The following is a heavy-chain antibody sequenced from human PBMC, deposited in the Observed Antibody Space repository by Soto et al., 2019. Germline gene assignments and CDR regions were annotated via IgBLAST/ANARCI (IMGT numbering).Heavy chain of an antibody. J-gene: IGHJ2*01. CDR3: AKTYYYDSSGYYYSMSYWYFDL. Sequence: PGGSLRLSCAASGFTFSSYAMSWVRQAPGKGLEWVSAISGSGGSTYYADSVKGRFTISRDNSKNTLYLQMNSLRAEDTAVYYSAKTYYYDSSGYYYSMSYWYFDLWGRGTLVTVSS. D-gene: IGHD3-22*01. CDR2: ISGSGGST. CDR1: GFTFSSYA. V-gene: IGHV3-23*01.